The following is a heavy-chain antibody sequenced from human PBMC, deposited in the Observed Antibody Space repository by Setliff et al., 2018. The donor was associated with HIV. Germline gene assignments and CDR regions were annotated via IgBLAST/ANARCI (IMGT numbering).Heavy chain of an antibody. D-gene: IGHD2-15*01. J-gene: IGHJ4*02. CDR1: GGSFSGYY. V-gene: IGHV4-34*01. Sequence: SETLSLTCAVYGGSFSGYYWSWIRQPPGKGLEWIGEINHSGSTNYNPSLKSRVTISVDTSKNHFSLKLSSVTAADTAVYYCARDVERGQIDYWGQGTLVTVSS. CDR3: ARDVERGQIDY. CDR2: INHSGST.